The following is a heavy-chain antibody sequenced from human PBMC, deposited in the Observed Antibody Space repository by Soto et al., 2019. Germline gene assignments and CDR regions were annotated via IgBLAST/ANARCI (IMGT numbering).Heavy chain of an antibody. CDR2: ISSSSSYI. CDR3: ARPLVPADLAHYYYGMDV. D-gene: IGHD2-2*01. J-gene: IGHJ6*02. CDR1: GFTFSSYS. V-gene: IGHV3-21*01. Sequence: GSLRLSCAASGFTFSSYSMNWVRQAPGKGLEWVSSISSSSSYIYYADSVKGRFTISRDNAKNSLYLQMNSLRAEDTAVYYCARPLVPADLAHYYYGMDVWGQGTTVTVSS.